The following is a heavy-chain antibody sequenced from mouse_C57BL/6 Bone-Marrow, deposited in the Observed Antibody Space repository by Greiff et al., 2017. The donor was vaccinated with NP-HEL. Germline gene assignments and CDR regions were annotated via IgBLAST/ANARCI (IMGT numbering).Heavy chain of an antibody. CDR2: IYPGDGDT. CDR3: ARSSTVEGLAY. V-gene: IGHV1-82*01. CDR1: GYAFSSSW. J-gene: IGHJ3*01. Sequence: QVQLKESGPELVKPGASVKISCKASGYAFSSSWMNWVKQRPGKGLEWIGRIYPGDGDTNYNGKFKGKATLTADKSSSTAYMQLSSLTSEDSAVYFCARSSTVEGLAYWGQGTLVTVSA. D-gene: IGHD1-1*01.